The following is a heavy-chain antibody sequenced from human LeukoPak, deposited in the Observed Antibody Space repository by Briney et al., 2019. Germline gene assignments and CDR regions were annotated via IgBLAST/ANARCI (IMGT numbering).Heavy chain of an antibody. J-gene: IGHJ6*03. CDR3: ASMSRGVILGPNYYSYYMDV. CDR1: GGSMSSPSFY. CDR2: IYYSGST. V-gene: IGHV4-39*01. D-gene: IGHD3-10*01. Sequence: SETLSLTCSVSGGSMSSPSFYWAWIRQPPGKGLEWIGNIYYSGSTYYNPSLRSRVTISVDTSKNQFSLKLTSVTAADKAVYYCASMSRGVILGPNYYSYYMDVWGKGATVIVSS.